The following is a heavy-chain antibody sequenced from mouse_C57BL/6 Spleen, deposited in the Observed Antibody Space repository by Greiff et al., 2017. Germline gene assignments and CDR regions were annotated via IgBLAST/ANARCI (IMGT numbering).Heavy chain of an antibody. D-gene: IGHD2-4*01. J-gene: IGHJ3*01. CDR1: GYTFTSYS. Sequence: VKLQESGAELVKPGASVKISCKASGYTFTSYSMHWVKQRPGQGLEWIGWIYPGSGNTKYNEKFKGKATLTADTSSSTAYMQLSSLTSEDSAVYYCARGDYDYAWFAYWGQGTLVTVSA. V-gene: IGHV1-66*01. CDR3: ARGDYDYAWFAY. CDR2: IYPGSGNT.